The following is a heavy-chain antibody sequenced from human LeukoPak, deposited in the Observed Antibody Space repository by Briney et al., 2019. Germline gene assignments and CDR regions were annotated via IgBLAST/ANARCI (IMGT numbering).Heavy chain of an antibody. J-gene: IGHJ4*02. CDR1: GFTFSSYA. D-gene: IGHD1-1*01. V-gene: IGHV3-30*04. Sequence: PGGSLRLSCAASGFTFSSYAMHWVRQAPGKGLEWVAVISYDGSNKYYADSVKGRFTISRDNSKNTLYLQMNSLRAEDTAVYYCARDEGLALEPYYFDYWGQGTLVTVSS. CDR2: ISYDGSNK. CDR3: ARDEGLALEPYYFDY.